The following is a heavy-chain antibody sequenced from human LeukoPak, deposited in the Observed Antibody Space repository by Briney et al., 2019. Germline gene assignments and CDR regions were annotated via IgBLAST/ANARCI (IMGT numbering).Heavy chain of an antibody. J-gene: IGHJ4*02. V-gene: IGHV4-34*01. CDR1: GGSFSGYY. CDR3: ASLRPPNYFDY. Sequence: SETLSLTCAVYGGSFSGYYWSWIRQPPGKGLEWIGEINHSGSTYYNPSLKSRVTIPGDTSKNQFSLRLSSVTAADTAVYYCASLRPPNYFDYWGQGTLVTVSS. CDR2: INHSGST. D-gene: IGHD6-6*01.